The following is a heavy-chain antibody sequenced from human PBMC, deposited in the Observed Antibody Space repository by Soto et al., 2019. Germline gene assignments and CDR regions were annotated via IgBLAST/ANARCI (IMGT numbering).Heavy chain of an antibody. CDR1: GFSLSTSGVG. Sequence: KSGPTLVNPTQTLTLTCTFSGFSLSTSGVGVGWIRQPPGKALEWLALIYWNDDKRYSPSLKSRLTITKDTSKNQVVLTMTNMDPVDTATYYCAHTPTMVRGARPPYHLAYWGQGTLVT. CDR2: IYWNDDK. CDR3: AHTPTMVRGARPPYHLAY. V-gene: IGHV2-5*01. J-gene: IGHJ4*02. D-gene: IGHD3-10*01.